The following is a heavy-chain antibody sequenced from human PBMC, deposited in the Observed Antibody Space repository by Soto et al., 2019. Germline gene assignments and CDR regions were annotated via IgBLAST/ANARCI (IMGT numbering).Heavy chain of an antibody. CDR1: GFTFSSYA. J-gene: IGHJ4*02. D-gene: IGHD3-16*02. CDR3: ARDLGVGSYPNSDS. CDR2: ISYDGNNK. Sequence: QVQLVESGGGVVQPGKSLRLSCAASGFTFSSYALHWVRQAPGKGLEWVAVISYDGNNKYYADSVKGRFTISRDNSKKSLYLQFNRLKSEDTAVYYSARDLGVGSYPNSDSWGQGTLVTVSS. V-gene: IGHV3-30-3*01.